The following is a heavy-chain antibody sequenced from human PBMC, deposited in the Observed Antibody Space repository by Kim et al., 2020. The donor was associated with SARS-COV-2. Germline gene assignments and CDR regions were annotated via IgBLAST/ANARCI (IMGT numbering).Heavy chain of an antibody. CDR2: INAGNGNT. CDR3: ARERGGVTMVRGVKNWFDP. CDR1: GYTFTSYA. J-gene: IGHJ5*02. V-gene: IGHV1-3*01. D-gene: IGHD3-10*01. Sequence: ASVKVSCKASGYTFTSYAMHWVRQVPGQRLEWMGWINAGNGNTKYSQKFQGRVTITRDTSASTAYMELSSLRSEDTAVYYCARERGGVTMVRGVKNWFDPWGQGTLVTVSS.